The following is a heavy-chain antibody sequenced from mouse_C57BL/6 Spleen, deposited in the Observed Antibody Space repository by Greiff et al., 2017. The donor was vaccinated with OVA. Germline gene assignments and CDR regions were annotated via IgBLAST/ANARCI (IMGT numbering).Heavy chain of an antibody. CDR2: IYPSDSET. CDR1: GYTFTSYW. V-gene: IGHV1-61*01. Sequence: QVQLQQPGAELVRPGSSVKLSCKASGYTFTSYWMDWVKQRPGQGLEWIGNIYPSDSETHYNQKFKDKATLTVDKSSSTAYMQLSSLTSEDSAVYYCARGGQTYFDYWGQGTTLTVSS. D-gene: IGHD3-3*01. J-gene: IGHJ2*01. CDR3: ARGGQTYFDY.